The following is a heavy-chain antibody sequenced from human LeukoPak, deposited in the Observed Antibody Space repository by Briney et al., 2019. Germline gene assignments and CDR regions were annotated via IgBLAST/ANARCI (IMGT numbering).Heavy chain of an antibody. CDR2: IIPILGIA. D-gene: IGHD2-2*01. CDR1: GCTFSSYT. V-gene: IGHV1-69*02. CDR3: ARHCSSTSCYLEFYMDV. J-gene: IGHJ6*03. Sequence: ASVKVSCKASGCTFSSYTISWVRQAPGQGLEWIGRIIPILGIANYAQKFQGRVAITADKSTSTAYMELSSLRSEDTAVYYSARHCSSTSCYLEFYMDVWGKGTTVTVSS.